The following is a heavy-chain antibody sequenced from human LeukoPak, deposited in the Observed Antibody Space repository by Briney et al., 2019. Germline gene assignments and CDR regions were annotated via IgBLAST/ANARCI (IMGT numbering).Heavy chain of an antibody. V-gene: IGHV3-9*01. J-gene: IGHJ6*02. D-gene: IGHD5-12*01. CDR1: GFTFDDYA. CDR2: ISWNSGSI. Sequence: PGRSLRLSCAASGFTFDDYAMHWVRQAPGKGLEWVSGISWNSGSIGYADSVKGRFTISRDNAKNSLYLQMNSLRAEDTALYYCAKDMGSGYAYYYGMDVWGQGTMVTVSS. CDR3: AKDMGSGYAYYYGMDV.